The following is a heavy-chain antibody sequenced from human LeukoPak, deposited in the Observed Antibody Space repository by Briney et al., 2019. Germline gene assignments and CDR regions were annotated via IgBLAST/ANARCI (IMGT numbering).Heavy chain of an antibody. V-gene: IGHV1-8*01. J-gene: IGHJ5*02. CDR3: ARVLPSQYCSSTSCYNRRYNWFDP. Sequence: ASVKVSCKASGYTFTTYDINWVRQTTGQGLEWVGWMNPNSGNTGCAQKFQGRVTMTRNTSISTAYMELSSLRSEDTAVYYCARVLPSQYCSSTSCYNRRYNWFDPWGQGTLVTVSS. CDR2: MNPNSGNT. CDR1: GYTFTTYD. D-gene: IGHD2-2*02.